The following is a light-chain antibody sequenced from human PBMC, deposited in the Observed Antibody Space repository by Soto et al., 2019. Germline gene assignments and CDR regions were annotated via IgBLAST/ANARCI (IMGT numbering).Light chain of an antibody. Sequence: DIQMTQSPSTLCASVGDRVTITCRASQSISSWLAWYQQKPGKAPKLLIYDASSLESGVPSRFSGSGSGTEFTLTISSLQPDDFATYYCLQYETYWTFGQGTKVDIK. J-gene: IGKJ1*01. V-gene: IGKV1-5*01. CDR2: DAS. CDR3: LQYETYWT. CDR1: QSISSW.